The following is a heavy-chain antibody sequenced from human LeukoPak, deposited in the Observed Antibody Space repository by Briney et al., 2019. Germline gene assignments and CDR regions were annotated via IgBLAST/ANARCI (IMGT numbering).Heavy chain of an antibody. V-gene: IGHV4-34*01. Sequence: SETLSLTCAVYGGSFSGYYWSWIRQPPGKGLEWIGEINHSGSTNYNPSLKSRVTISVDTSKSQFSLKLSSVTAADTAVYYCARGRSRYYYDSSGYYYGPNDAFDIWGQGTMVTVSS. CDR1: GGSFSGYY. CDR2: INHSGST. J-gene: IGHJ3*02. D-gene: IGHD3-22*01. CDR3: ARGRSRYYYDSSGYYYGPNDAFDI.